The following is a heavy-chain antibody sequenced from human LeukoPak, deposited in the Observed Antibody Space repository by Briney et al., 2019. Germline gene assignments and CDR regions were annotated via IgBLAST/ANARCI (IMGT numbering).Heavy chain of an antibody. Sequence: PGGSLRLSCAASGFTFKNYATNWVRQAPGKGLECVSFISGGGSHTYYADSVQGRFTVSRDNSKNTLYPQMNSLRAEDTAVYFCAKGYAIFTGHYPYYFDSWGQGTQVTVSA. D-gene: IGHD3-9*01. V-gene: IGHV3-23*01. CDR3: AKGYAIFTGHYPYYFDS. CDR1: GFTFKNYA. CDR2: ISGGGSHT. J-gene: IGHJ4*01.